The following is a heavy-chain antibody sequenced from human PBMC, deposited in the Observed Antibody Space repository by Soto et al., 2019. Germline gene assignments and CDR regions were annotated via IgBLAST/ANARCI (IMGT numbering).Heavy chain of an antibody. CDR3: VSTSVTNGFYI. CDR2: IYHSGTT. CDR1: GGSLSRGGYY. D-gene: IGHD4-4*01. Sequence: QVQLQESGPGLAKPSQTLPLSCVVSGGSLSRGGYYWSWVRQHPGKGLEWIGYIYHSGTTYYNPSLKSRVTMSVDTSKNQCSLELRSLSAADTAVYYCVSTSVTNGFYIWGQGTMVTVSS. J-gene: IGHJ3*02. V-gene: IGHV4-31*11.